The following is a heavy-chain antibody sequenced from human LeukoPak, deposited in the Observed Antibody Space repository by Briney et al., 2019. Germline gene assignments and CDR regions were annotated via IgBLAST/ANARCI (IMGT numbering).Heavy chain of an antibody. CDR1: GGTFSSYA. J-gene: IGHJ4*02. D-gene: IGHD5-18*01. CDR3: AKARGYSYGHHSFDY. CDR2: IIPIVGTA. Sequence: ASVKVSCKASGGTFSSYAISWVRQAPGQGLEWMGGIIPIVGTANYAQKFQGRVTITADKSTSTAYMELSSLRSEDTAVYYCAKARGYSYGHHSFDYWGQGTLVTVSS. V-gene: IGHV1-69*06.